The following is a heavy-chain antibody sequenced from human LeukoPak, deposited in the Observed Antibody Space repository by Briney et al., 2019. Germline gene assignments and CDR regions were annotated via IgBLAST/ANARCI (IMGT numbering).Heavy chain of an antibody. Sequence: PSETLSLTCTVSGDSITNGGYHWTWIRQHPGKGLERVGYTSNIGSTYYNPSLKSRVTISVDTSKNQFSLRLSSVTAADTAIYYCARLSDYYDSSGYQYYFAYWGQGTLVTVSS. D-gene: IGHD3-22*01. CDR1: GDSITNGGYH. CDR2: TSNIGST. CDR3: ARLSDYYDSSGYQYYFAY. V-gene: IGHV4-31*03. J-gene: IGHJ4*02.